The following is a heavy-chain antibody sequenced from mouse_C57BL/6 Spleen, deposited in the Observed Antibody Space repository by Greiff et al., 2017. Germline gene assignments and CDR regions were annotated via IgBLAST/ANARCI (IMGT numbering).Heavy chain of an antibody. J-gene: IGHJ4*01. D-gene: IGHD1-1*01. CDR3: ARDQYYGSSYGAMDY. CDR2: IYYSGTI. V-gene: IGHV3-5*01. Sequence: EVKLQESGPGLVKPSQTVFLTCTVTGISITTGNYRWSWIRQFPGNKLEWIGYIYYSGTITNNPSLTSRTTITRDTPKNQFFLEMNSLTAEDTATYYCARDQYYGSSYGAMDYWGQGTSVTVSS. CDR1: GISITTGNYR.